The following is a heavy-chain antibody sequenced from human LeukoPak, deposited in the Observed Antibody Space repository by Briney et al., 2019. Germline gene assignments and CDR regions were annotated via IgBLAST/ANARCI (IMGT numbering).Heavy chain of an antibody. CDR1: GYTFTSYG. CDR3: ARDGHGDSPSDWFDP. D-gene: IGHD4-17*01. J-gene: IGHJ5*02. CDR2: ISAYNGNT. V-gene: IGHV1-18*04. Sequence: ASVKVSCKASGYTFTSYGISWVRQAPGQGLEWMGWISAYNGNTNYAQKLQGRVTMTTDTSTSTAYMELRSLRSDDTAVYYCARDGHGDSPSDWFDPWGQGTLVTVSS.